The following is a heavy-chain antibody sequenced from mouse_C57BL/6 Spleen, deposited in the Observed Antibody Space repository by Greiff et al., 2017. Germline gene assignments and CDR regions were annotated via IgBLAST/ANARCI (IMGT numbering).Heavy chain of an antibody. D-gene: IGHD1-1*01. V-gene: IGHV1-15*01. Sequence: VQLVESGAELVRPGASVTLSCKASGYTFTDYEMHWVKQTPVHGLEWIGAIDPETGGTAYNQKFKGKAILTADKSSSTAYMELRSLTSEDSAVYYCTRYGTTVVRWGQGTTLTVSS. CDR1: GYTFTDYE. CDR2: IDPETGGT. J-gene: IGHJ2*01. CDR3: TRYGTTVVR.